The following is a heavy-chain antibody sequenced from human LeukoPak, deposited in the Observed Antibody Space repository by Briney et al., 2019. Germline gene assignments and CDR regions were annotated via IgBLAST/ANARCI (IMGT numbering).Heavy chain of an antibody. CDR2: ISYSGST. CDR1: GGSIGAYH. V-gene: IGHV4-59*08. Sequence: SGTLSLTCTVSGGSIGAYHWSWIRQSPGRGLEWIGYISYSGSTNYNPSLQSRVTISVDTSKNQFSLKLSSVTAADTAVYFCTLRNFWGQGSLVTVSS. J-gene: IGHJ4*02. CDR3: TLRNF.